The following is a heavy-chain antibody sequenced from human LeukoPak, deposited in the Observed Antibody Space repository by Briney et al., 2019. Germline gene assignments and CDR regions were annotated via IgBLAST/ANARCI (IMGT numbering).Heavy chain of an antibody. CDR1: GFTFNVYS. J-gene: IGHJ6*03. CDR3: ARGVRDILSGYYTDYYFYYMDV. CDR2: ISSRLNSSM. D-gene: IGHD3-3*01. Sequence: GGSLRLSCAASGFTFNVYSMNWVREAPGKGLEWVSFISSRLNSSMYYADSVKGRFTISRDNAKSSLYLQMNSLRAEDTAVYYCARGVRDILSGYYTDYYFYYMDVWGKGNPVTVSS. V-gene: IGHV3-48*01.